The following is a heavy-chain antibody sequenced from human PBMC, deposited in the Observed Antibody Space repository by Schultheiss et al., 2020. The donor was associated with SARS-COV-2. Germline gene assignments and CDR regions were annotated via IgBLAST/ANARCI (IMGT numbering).Heavy chain of an antibody. D-gene: IGHD5-18*01. Sequence: GGSLRLSCAASGFTFSDYYMSWVRQAPGKGLEWVSYISSSGSTIYYADSVKGRFTISRDNAKNSLYLQMNSLRAEDTAMYYCATSRGYRYGIVFDHWGQGTLVTVSS. V-gene: IGHV3-11*01. J-gene: IGHJ4*02. CDR1: GFTFSDYY. CDR2: ISSSGSTI. CDR3: ATSRGYRYGIVFDH.